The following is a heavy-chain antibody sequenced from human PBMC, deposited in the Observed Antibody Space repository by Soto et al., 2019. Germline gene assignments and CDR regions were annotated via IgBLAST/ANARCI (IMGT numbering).Heavy chain of an antibody. Sequence: QVQLVQSGAEVKKPGSSVKVSCKASGGTFSSYAISWVRQAPGQGLEWMGGIIPIFGTANYAQKFQGRVTITADASKSTVYMELSSLRSEDTAVYYCARGGEQWLVQDWFDPWGQGTLVTVSS. CDR1: GGTFSSYA. D-gene: IGHD6-19*01. CDR3: ARGGEQWLVQDWFDP. CDR2: IIPIFGTA. J-gene: IGHJ5*02. V-gene: IGHV1-69*12.